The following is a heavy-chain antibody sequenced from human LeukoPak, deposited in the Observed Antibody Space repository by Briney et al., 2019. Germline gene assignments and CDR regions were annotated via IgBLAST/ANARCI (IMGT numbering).Heavy chain of an antibody. CDR3: ARGSPPRVYYDRSGYYSYYFDY. CDR2: ISPYNGNT. Sequence: GASVKLSCKASGGTFSSYAISWVRQAPGQRLEWMGWISPYNGNTIYAQKLQGRVTMTTDTSTSTAYMALRSLRSDDTAVYYCARGSPPRVYYDRSGYYSYYFDYGGQGTLVTVSS. V-gene: IGHV1-18*01. D-gene: IGHD3-22*01. J-gene: IGHJ4*02. CDR1: GGTFSSYA.